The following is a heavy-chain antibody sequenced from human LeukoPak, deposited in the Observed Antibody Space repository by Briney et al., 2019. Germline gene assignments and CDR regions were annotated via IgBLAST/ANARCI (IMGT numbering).Heavy chain of an antibody. Sequence: SETLSLTCTVSGGSISGSSYYWGWIRQPPGKGLEWIGSIYYSGSTYYNPSLKSRVTISVDTSKNQFSLKLSSVTAADTAVYYCASLIGGDTAMVRYFDYWGQGTLVTDSS. D-gene: IGHD5-18*01. J-gene: IGHJ4*02. CDR2: IYYSGST. CDR3: ASLIGGDTAMVRYFDY. V-gene: IGHV4-39*07. CDR1: GGSISGSSYY.